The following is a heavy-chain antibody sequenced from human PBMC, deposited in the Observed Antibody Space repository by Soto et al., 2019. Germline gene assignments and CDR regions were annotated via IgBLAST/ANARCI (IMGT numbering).Heavy chain of an antibody. Sequence: GGSLRLSYAAGGFTLGKVSISWVRQVSGKGLEWVAVASGSGITNKYAASVKGRFIISKDNYNKNISLEMHSLRAEEKGVYYCPKGRLRGLNNGNFDFWGQGTLVTVSS. V-gene: IGHV3-23*01. CDR3: PKGRLRGLNNGNFDF. CDR1: GFTLGKVS. CDR2: ASGSGITN. J-gene: IGHJ4*02. D-gene: IGHD1-20*01.